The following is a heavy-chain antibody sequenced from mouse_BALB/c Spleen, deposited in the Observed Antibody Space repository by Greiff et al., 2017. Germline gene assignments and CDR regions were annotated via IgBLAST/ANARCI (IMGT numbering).Heavy chain of an antibody. V-gene: IGHV3-6*02. D-gene: IGHD2-14*01. Sequence: EVKLQESGPGLVKPSQSLSLTCSVTGYSITSGYYWNWIRQFPGNKLEWMGYISYDGSNNYNPSLKNRISITRDTSKNQFFLKLNSVTTEDTATYYCAREGYRYDGYYFDYWGQGTTLTVSS. J-gene: IGHJ2*01. CDR2: ISYDGSN. CDR1: GYSITSGYY. CDR3: AREGYRYDGYYFDY.